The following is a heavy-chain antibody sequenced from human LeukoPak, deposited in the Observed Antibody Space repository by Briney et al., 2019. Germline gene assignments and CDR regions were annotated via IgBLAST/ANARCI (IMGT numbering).Heavy chain of an antibody. J-gene: IGHJ4*02. Sequence: GGSLRLSCAASGFTFSSYAMSWVRQAPGKGLEWVSAISGSGGSTYYADSAKGRFTISRDNSKNTLYLQMNSLRAEDTAVYYCAKDVRNYRDYFDYWGQGTLVTVSS. D-gene: IGHD4-4*01. V-gene: IGHV3-23*01. CDR1: GFTFSSYA. CDR2: ISGSGGST. CDR3: AKDVRNYRDYFDY.